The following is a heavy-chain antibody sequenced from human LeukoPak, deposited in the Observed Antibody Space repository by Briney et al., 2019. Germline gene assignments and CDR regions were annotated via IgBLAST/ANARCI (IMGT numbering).Heavy chain of an antibody. CDR3: AKGSYCSGGSCPPDY. V-gene: IGHV3-9*01. D-gene: IGHD2-15*01. CDR1: GFTFDDYS. CDR2: ISWNSGSI. J-gene: IGHJ4*02. Sequence: GRSLRLSCAASGFTFDDYSMHWVRQAPGKGLEWVSGISWNSGSIGYADSVKGRFTISRDNAKNSLYLQMNSLRAEDTALYYCAKGSYCSGGSCPPDYWGQGTLVTVSS.